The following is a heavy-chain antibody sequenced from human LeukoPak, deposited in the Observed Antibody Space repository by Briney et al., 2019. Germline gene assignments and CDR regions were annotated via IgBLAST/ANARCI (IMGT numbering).Heavy chain of an antibody. CDR2: FDPEGGET. CDR1: GYTLTELS. Sequence: ASVKVSCKVSGYTLTELSMHWVRQAPGKGLEWMGGFDPEGGETIYAQKFQGRVTMTEDTSTDTAYMELSSLRSEDTAVYYCATALTGDSSFDPWGQGTLVTVSS. V-gene: IGHV1-24*01. J-gene: IGHJ5*02. D-gene: IGHD6-13*01. CDR3: ATALTGDSSFDP.